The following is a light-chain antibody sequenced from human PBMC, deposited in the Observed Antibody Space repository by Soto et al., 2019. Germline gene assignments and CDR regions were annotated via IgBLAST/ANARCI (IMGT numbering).Light chain of an antibody. CDR1: QSVSSY. J-gene: IGKJ1*01. Sequence: EIVLTQSPATLSLSPGERATLSCRASQSVSSYLAWYQQKPGQPPRLLIYDASNRATGIPARFSGSGSGTDFTLTISSLEPEDFAVYYCQRRSNWSTTFGQGTQGGYQ. V-gene: IGKV3-11*01. CDR2: DAS. CDR3: QRRSNWSTT.